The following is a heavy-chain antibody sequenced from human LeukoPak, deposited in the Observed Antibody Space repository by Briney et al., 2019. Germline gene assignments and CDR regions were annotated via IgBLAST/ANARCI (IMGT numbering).Heavy chain of an antibody. Sequence: ASVKVSCKVSGYTLTELSMHWVRQAPGEGLEWMGGFDPEDGETIYAQKFQGRVTMTEDTSTDTAYMELSSLRSEDTAVYYCATASLRFLEWLSSFDPWGQGTLVTVSS. CDR1: GYTLTELS. CDR2: FDPEDGET. D-gene: IGHD3-3*01. CDR3: ATASLRFLEWLSSFDP. J-gene: IGHJ5*02. V-gene: IGHV1-24*01.